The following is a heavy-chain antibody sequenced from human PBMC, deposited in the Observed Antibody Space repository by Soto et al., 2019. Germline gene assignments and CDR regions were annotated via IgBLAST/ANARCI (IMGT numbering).Heavy chain of an antibody. J-gene: IGHJ5*02. CDR1: GYTFTSYA. CDR3: ARNPRGGGATLSVYNWFDP. V-gene: IGHV1-3*01. CDR2: INAGNGNT. D-gene: IGHD1-26*01. Sequence: QVQLVQSGAEVKKPGASVKVSCKASGYTFTSYAMHWVRQAPGQRLEWMGWINAGNGNTKYSQKFQGRVTITRDTSASTAYMGLSSLRSEDTAVYYCARNPRGGGATLSVYNWFDPWGQGTLVTVSS.